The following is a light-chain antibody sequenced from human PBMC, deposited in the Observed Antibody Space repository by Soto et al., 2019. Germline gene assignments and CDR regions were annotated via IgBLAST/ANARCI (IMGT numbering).Light chain of an antibody. J-gene: IGLJ1*01. CDR1: SSDVGGYNY. CDR2: EVS. V-gene: IGLV2-14*01. CDR3: SSYTGSSTYV. Sequence: QSALTQPASVSGSPGQSITISCTGTSSDVGGYNYGSWYQQHPGKAPKLMIDEVSNRPSGVSHRFSGSKSGNTASLTISGLQAEDEADYYCSSYTGSSTYVFGTGTKLTVL.